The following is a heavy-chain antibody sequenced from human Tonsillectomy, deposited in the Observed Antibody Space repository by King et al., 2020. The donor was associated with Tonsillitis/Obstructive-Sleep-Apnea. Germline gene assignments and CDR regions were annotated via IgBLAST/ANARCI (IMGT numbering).Heavy chain of an antibody. CDR3: TTGLRDNNGWFPEDDPFDL. CDR1: AFAFNNAW. Sequence: VQLVESGGGLVKPGGSLRLSCAASAFAFNNAWMNWVRQAPGKGLEWVGRIKAKADGGTTDYAAPVKGRFTMSRDDSKNILYLQMNSLKAEDTAVYYCTTGLRDNNGWFPEDDPFDLWGQGTMVTVSS. J-gene: IGHJ3*01. V-gene: IGHV3-15*01. D-gene: IGHD6-19*01. CDR2: IKAKADGGTT.